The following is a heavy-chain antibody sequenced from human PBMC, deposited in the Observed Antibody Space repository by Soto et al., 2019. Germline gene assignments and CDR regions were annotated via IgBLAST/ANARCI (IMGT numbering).Heavy chain of an antibody. CDR1: GYTFTNYG. Sequence: ASVEVSCKASGYTFTNYGMSWVRQAPGQGPEWMGWISAYNGNTNYAQKLQGRVTMTTDTSTSTAYMELRSLRSDDTAMYYCARDLLGTEPESAFDFWGQGTMVTVSS. D-gene: IGHD3-16*01. CDR3: ARDLLGTEPESAFDF. J-gene: IGHJ3*01. V-gene: IGHV1-18*01. CDR2: ISAYNGNT.